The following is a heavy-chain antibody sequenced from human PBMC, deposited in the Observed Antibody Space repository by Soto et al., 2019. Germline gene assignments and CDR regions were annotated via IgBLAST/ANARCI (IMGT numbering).Heavy chain of an antibody. CDR2: ISYDGSNK. J-gene: IGHJ4*02. CDR1: GFTFSSYG. D-gene: IGHD3-10*01. V-gene: IGHV3-30*18. Sequence: LRLSCAASGFTFSSYGMHWVSQAPGKGLEWVAVISYDGSNKYYADSVKGRFTISRDNSKNTLYLQMNSLRAEDTAVYYCAKGPYHPTKQWFGELQQTYFDYWGQGTLVTVSS. CDR3: AKGPYHPTKQWFGELQQTYFDY.